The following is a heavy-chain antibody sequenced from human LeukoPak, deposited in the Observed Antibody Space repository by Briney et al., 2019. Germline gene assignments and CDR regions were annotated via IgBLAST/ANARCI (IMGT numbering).Heavy chain of an antibody. D-gene: IGHD3-10*01. CDR2: IYTSGST. V-gene: IGHV4-4*07. J-gene: IGHJ5*02. CDR3: ARVVWFGEFATGWFDP. CDR1: GGSISSYY. Sequence: SETLSLTCTVSGGSISSYYWSWIRQPAGKGVEWIGRIYTSGSTNYNPSLTSRGTMSVDPSKNQFSLKLSSVTAADTALYSCARVVWFGEFATGWFDPRGQGTLVTVSS.